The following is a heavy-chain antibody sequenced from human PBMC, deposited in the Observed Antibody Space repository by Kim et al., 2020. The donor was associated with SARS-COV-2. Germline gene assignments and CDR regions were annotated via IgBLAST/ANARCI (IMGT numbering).Heavy chain of an antibody. V-gene: IGHV1-69*01. J-gene: IGHJ4*02. D-gene: IGHD3-22*01. Sequence: AQKFQGRVTSTADESTSTAYMELSSLRSEDTAVYYCARPLYDSSGYPFDYWGQGTLVTVSS. CDR3: ARPLYDSSGYPFDY.